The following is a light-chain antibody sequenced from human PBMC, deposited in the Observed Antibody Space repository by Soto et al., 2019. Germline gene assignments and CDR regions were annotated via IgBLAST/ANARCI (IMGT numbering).Light chain of an antibody. CDR2: EVN. Sequence: QSALTQPASVSGSPGQWITISCTGTAGDFGNYNLVSGYQQHPGKAPKLFLFEVNKRPSGVSGRFSGSKSGNTASLTISGLQAEDEADYYCCSFTSSNTHVFGTGTKLTVL. CDR3: CSFTSSNTHV. V-gene: IGLV2-23*02. CDR1: AGDFGNYNL. J-gene: IGLJ1*01.